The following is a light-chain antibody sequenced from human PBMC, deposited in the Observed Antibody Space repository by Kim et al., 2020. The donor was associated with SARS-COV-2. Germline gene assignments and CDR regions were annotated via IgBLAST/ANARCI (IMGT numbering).Light chain of an antibody. Sequence: LSQPASVSGSPGQSITISCTGTSRDVGGYKYVSWYQQHPGKAPKLMIYDVSNRPSGVSNRFSGSKSGNTASLTISGLQAEDEADYYCSSYIRSSTTYV. J-gene: IGLJ1*01. V-gene: IGLV2-14*03. CDR2: DVS. CDR3: SSYIRSSTTYV. CDR1: SRDVGGYKY.